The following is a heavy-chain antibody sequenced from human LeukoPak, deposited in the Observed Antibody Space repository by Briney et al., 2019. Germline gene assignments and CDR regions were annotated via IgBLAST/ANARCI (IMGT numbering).Heavy chain of an antibody. V-gene: IGHV1-8*01. J-gene: IGHJ4*02. CDR3: ARVSETPAYYYTSGYYYLGY. CDR1: GYTFTSYD. D-gene: IGHD3-22*01. CDR2: MNPNSGNT. Sequence: ASVRVSCKASGYTFTSYDINWVRQAAGQGLEWMGWMNPNSGNTGYAQRFQGRVTMTRDTDISTAYMELSSLRSEDTAVYYCARVSETPAYYYTSGYYYLGYWGQGTLVTVSS.